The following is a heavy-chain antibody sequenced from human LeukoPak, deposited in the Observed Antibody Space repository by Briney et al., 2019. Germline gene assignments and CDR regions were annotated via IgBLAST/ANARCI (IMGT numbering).Heavy chain of an antibody. CDR1: GYTFTSYG. Sequence: GASVKVSCKASGYTFTSYGISWVRQAPGQGLEWLGGIMPLFGTAGYAQKFQGRVTITKDESTRTVYLELTSLTSDDTAVYYCARDVHGDYGSRWFDPWGQGTLVSVSS. J-gene: IGHJ5*02. V-gene: IGHV1-69*05. CDR3: ARDVHGDYGSRWFDP. CDR2: IMPLFGTA. D-gene: IGHD4-17*01.